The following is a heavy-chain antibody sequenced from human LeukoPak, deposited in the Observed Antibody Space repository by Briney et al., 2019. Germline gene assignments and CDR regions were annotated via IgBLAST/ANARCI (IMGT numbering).Heavy chain of an antibody. V-gene: IGHV3-11*01. Sequence: GGSLRLSCAASGFTLSDYYMIWIRQAPGKGLEWVSYISSGGSTIYYADSVKGRFTISRDNAKNSLFLQMNSLRADDTAVYYCAKDLGVYCSTPSCPADYWGQGTLVTVSS. J-gene: IGHJ4*02. CDR1: GFTLSDYY. CDR3: AKDLGVYCSTPSCPADY. D-gene: IGHD2-2*01. CDR2: ISSGGSTI.